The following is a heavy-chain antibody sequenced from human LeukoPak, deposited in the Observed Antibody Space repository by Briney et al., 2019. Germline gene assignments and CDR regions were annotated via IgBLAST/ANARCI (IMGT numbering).Heavy chain of an antibody. Sequence: ASVKVSCKASGYTFTSYYMHWVRQAPGQGLEWMGWINPNSGGTNYAQKFQGRVTMTRDTSISTAYMELSRLRSDDTAVYYCARGTIAAAGSYYYYMDVWGKGTTVTVSS. CDR2: INPNSGGT. V-gene: IGHV1-2*02. CDR3: ARGTIAAAGSYYYYMDV. J-gene: IGHJ6*03. D-gene: IGHD6-13*01. CDR1: GYTFTSYY.